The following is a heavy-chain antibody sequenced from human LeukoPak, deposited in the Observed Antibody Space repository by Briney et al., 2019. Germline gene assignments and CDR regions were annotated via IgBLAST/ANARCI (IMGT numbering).Heavy chain of an antibody. CDR2: MNPNSGNT. CDR1: GYTFSSHD. V-gene: IGHV1-8*01. Sequence: ASVKVSCKASGYTFSSHDINWVRQVPGHGLEWLGWMNPNSGNTGYAQKFQGRVAMTRDSSIGTAYLELSSLRSEDTAVYYCARVRGSYSHHDAFDIWGQGTMVTVSS. J-gene: IGHJ3*02. CDR3: ARVRGSYSHHDAFDI. D-gene: IGHD1-26*01.